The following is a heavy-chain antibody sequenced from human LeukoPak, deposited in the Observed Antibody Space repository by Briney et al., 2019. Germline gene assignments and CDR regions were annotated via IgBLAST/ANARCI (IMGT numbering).Heavy chain of an antibody. J-gene: IGHJ4*01. V-gene: IGHV3-33*08. CDR3: ARDAQRGFDYSNSLKY. Sequence: GGSLRLSCAASGFTFSSYSMNWVRQAPGKGLEWVAVIWSDGTNRFYGGSVKGRFTISRDNPQNAVFLQMNSLRVEDTAMYYCARDAQRGFDYSNSLKYWGHGTLVTVSS. CDR1: GFTFSSYS. CDR2: IWSDGTNR. D-gene: IGHD4-11*01.